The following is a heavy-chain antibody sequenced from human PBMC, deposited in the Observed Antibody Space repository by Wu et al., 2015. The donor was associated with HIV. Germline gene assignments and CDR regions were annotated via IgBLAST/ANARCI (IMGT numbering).Heavy chain of an antibody. CDR2: ISPLFGAA. CDR3: ARVTYTRDG. CDR1: GYTFTSYY. Sequence: QVQLVQSGAEVKKPGASVKVSCKASGYTFTSYYMHWVRQAPGQGLEWIGEISPLFGAAKYAQRFQGRVTITADESTSTAYMEVSSLRFEDTAVYYCARVTYTRDGWGQGTLVTVSS. J-gene: IGHJ4*02. V-gene: IGHV1-69*01. D-gene: IGHD3-16*01.